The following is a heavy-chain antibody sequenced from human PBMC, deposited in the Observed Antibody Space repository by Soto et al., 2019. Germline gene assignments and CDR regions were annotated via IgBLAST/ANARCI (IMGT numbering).Heavy chain of an antibody. CDR2: IIPIFSSR. Sequence: QVQLVQSGAEVKKPGSSVKVSCTTSRDTFNKYAFNWVRQAPGQGPEWMGWIIPIFSSRNYAAKFQGRVTITADDSTSTPYMEQTSLRFEDTAVYYCARGETYLGVWGQGTTVTVSS. D-gene: IGHD3-16*01. J-gene: IGHJ6*02. CDR1: RDTFNKYA. V-gene: IGHV1-69*01. CDR3: ARGETYLGV.